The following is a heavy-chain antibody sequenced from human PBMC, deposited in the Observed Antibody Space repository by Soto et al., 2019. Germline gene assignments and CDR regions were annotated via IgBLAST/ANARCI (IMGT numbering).Heavy chain of an antibody. CDR2: IIPIFGTA. Sequence: ASVKVSCKASGGTFSSYAISWVRQAPGQGLEWMGGIIPIFGTANYAQKFQGRVTITADESTSTAYMELSSLRSEDTAVYYCARAFHDYSNLSPFDPWGQGTLVTVSS. CDR1: GGTFSSYA. D-gene: IGHD4-4*01. J-gene: IGHJ5*02. V-gene: IGHV1-69*13. CDR3: ARAFHDYSNLSPFDP.